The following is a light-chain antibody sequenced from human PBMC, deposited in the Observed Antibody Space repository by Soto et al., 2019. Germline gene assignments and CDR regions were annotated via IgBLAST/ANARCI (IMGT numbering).Light chain of an antibody. CDR1: SRDIGAYDY. CDR2: DVT. CDR3: SSKRDKNTVL. Sequence: QSVLPQPASVSGSPGQLITISCTGTSRDIGAYDYVSWYQQHPGQAPRLMIYDVTERPSGISDSFSGSRSGNTASLAISGLRPEDEADYDCSSKRDKNTVLFAGGSTVTVL. V-gene: IGLV2-14*03. J-gene: IGLJ2*01.